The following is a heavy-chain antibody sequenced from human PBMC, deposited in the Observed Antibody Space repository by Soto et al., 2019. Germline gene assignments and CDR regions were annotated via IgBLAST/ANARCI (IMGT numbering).Heavy chain of an antibody. J-gene: IGHJ5*02. CDR2: ISSSSSTI. V-gene: IGHV3-48*02. CDR3: AREFWPLNWFDP. CDR1: GFTFSSYS. D-gene: IGHD3-3*01. Sequence: EVQLVESGGGLVQPGGSLRLSCAASGFTFSSYSMNWVRQAPGKGLEWVSYISSSSSTIYYADSVKGRFTISRDNAKNSLYLQTNSLRDEDTAVYYCAREFWPLNWFDPWGQGTLVTVSS.